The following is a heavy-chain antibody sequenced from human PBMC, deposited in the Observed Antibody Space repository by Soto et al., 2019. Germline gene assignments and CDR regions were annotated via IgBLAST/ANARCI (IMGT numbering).Heavy chain of an antibody. CDR3: TRGYYYDSSPSY. V-gene: IGHV3-49*04. J-gene: IGHJ4*02. CDR2: IRSKAYGGTT. Sequence: PGGSLRLSCTASGFTFGDYAMSWVRQAPGKGLEWVGFIRSKAYGGTTEYAASVKGRFTISRDDSKSIAYLQMNSLKTEDTAVYYCTRGYYYDSSPSYWGQGTLVTVSS. D-gene: IGHD3-22*01. CDR1: GFTFGDYA.